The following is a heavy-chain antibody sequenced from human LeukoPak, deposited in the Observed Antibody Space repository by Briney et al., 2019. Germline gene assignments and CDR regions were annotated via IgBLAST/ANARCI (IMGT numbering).Heavy chain of an antibody. V-gene: IGHV3-23*01. CDR2: ISGSGGST. J-gene: IGHJ3*02. CDR1: GFTFSSYA. D-gene: IGHD3-22*01. CDR3: AKSTYHDSSGYPHASDI. Sequence: GGSLRLSCAASGFTFSSYAMSWVRQAPGKGLEWVSAISGSGGSTYYADSVKGRFTISRDNSKNTLYLQMNSLRAEDTAVYYCAKSTYHDSSGYPHASDIWGQGTMVTVSS.